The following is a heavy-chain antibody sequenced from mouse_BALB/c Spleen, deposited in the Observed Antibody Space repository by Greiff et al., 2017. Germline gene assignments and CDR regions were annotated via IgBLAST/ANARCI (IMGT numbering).Heavy chain of an antibody. V-gene: IGHV5-9-3*01. CDR3: ARIHYGYALDY. J-gene: IGHJ2*01. D-gene: IGHD2-2*01. CDR2: ISSGGSYT. CDR1: GFTFSSYA. Sequence: EVKLVESGGGLVKPGGSLKLSCAASGFTFSSYAMSWVRQTPEKRLEWVATISSGGSYTYYPDSVKGRFTISRDNAKNTLYLQMSSLRSEDTAMYYCARIHYGYALDYWGQGTTLTVSS.